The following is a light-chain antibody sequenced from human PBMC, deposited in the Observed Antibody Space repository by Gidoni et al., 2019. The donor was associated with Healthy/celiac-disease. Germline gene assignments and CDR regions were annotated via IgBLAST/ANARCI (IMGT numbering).Light chain of an antibody. CDR1: QSVLYSSNNKNY. J-gene: IGKJ1*01. V-gene: IGKV4-1*01. CDR2: WAS. Sequence: DIVMTQSPDSLAVSLGERATINCKSSQSVLYSSNNKNYLAWHQQKPGQPPKLLIYWASTRESGVPDRFSGSGSGTDFTLTISSLQAEDVAVYYCQQYYSTPLTFGQGTKVEIK. CDR3: QQYYSTPLT.